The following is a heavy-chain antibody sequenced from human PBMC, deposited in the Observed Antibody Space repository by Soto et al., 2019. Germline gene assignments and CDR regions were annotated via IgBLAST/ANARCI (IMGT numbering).Heavy chain of an antibody. CDR1: GFTFTRYS. CDR3: ARESEDLTSIFDY. V-gene: IGHV3-21*06. CDR2: IISTTNYI. Sequence: PGGSLRLSGAASGFTFTRYSMNWVRQAPGKGFEWVSSIISTTNYIYYGDSMKGRFTISRDNAKNSLYLEMNSLRAVDTAVYYWARESEDLTSIFDYWGQGTLVTVSS. J-gene: IGHJ4*02.